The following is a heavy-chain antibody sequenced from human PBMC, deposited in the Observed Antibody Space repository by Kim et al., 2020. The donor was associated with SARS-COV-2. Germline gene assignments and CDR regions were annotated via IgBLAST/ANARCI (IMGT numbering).Heavy chain of an antibody. V-gene: IGHV1-18*01. CDR3: ARDLGEYYYYYMDV. J-gene: IGHJ6*03. Sequence: AQKLQGRVTMTTDTSTSTAYMELRSLRSDDTAVYYCARDLGEYYYYYMDVWGKGTTVTVSS. D-gene: IGHD3-16*01.